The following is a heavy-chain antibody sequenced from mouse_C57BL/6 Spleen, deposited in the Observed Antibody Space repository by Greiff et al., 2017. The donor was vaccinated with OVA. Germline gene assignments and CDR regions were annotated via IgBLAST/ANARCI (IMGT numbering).Heavy chain of an antibody. J-gene: IGHJ4*01. Sequence: QVQLQQSGAELAKPGASVKLSCKASGYTFTSYWMHWVKQRPGQGLEWIGYINPRRGYTKYNQKFKDKATLTADKSSNTAYMQLSSLTYEDYAVSYYAREKCYDACAMDCWGKGTSVTVSS. CDR3: AREKCYDACAMDC. CDR2: INPRRGYT. V-gene: IGHV1-7*01. D-gene: IGHD1-1*01. CDR1: GYTFTSYW.